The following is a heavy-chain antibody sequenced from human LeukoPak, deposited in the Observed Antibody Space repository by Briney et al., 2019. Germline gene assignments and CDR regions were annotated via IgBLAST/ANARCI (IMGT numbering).Heavy chain of an antibody. D-gene: IGHD6-19*01. CDR2: ISYDGSNK. V-gene: IGHV3-30*03. Sequence: PGGSLRLSCAASGFTFSSYGMHWVRQAPGKGLEWVAVISYDGSNKYYADSVKGRFTISRDNSKNTLYLQMNSLRAEDTAVYYCTTEEAGLFDYWGQGTLVTVSS. J-gene: IGHJ4*02. CDR3: TTEEAGLFDY. CDR1: GFTFSSYG.